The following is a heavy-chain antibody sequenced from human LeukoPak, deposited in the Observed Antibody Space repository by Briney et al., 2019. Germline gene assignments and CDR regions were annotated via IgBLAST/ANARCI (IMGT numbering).Heavy chain of an antibody. V-gene: IGHV3-7*01. J-gene: IGHJ1*01. D-gene: IGHD2-21*02. CDR3: TSWGDTTAEYFQR. Sequence: GGSLRLSCVVSGFTFNRCWMNWVRQAPGKGLEWVAHINPDGRDTYYVDSVKGRFTISRDNAQNSMYLQMNSLRVEDTAVYYRTSWGDTTAEYFQRWGQGTLVTVSS. CDR1: GFTFNRCW. CDR2: INPDGRDT.